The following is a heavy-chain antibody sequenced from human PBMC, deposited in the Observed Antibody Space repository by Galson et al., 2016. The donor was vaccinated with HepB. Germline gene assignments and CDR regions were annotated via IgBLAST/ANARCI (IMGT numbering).Heavy chain of an antibody. CDR3: VKDVVCPIFGVVSNLDY. D-gene: IGHD3-3*01. Sequence: SLRLSCAASGFTFSNYAMHWVRKAPATGLESVSAIGSDGTTTYYSESFRGRFTISRDNSKSTLYLQMNSLRADDTAVYYCVKDVVCPIFGVVSNLDYWGQGTLVTVSS. CDR1: GFTFSNYA. CDR2: IGSDGTTT. V-gene: IGHV3-64D*06. J-gene: IGHJ4*02.